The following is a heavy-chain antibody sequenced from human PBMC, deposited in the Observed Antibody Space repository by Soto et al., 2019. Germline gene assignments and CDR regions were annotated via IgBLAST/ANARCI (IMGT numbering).Heavy chain of an antibody. V-gene: IGHV1-69*13. CDR1: GGTFSSYA. CDR2: IIPIFGTA. D-gene: IGHD6-19*01. CDR3: ARGALRTAVATRTDAFDI. J-gene: IGHJ3*02. Sequence: SVKVSCKASGGTFSSYAISWVRQAPGQGLEWMGGIIPIFGTANYAQKFQGRVTITADESTSTAYMELSSLRSEDTAVYYCARGALRTAVATRTDAFDIWGQGTMVTVSS.